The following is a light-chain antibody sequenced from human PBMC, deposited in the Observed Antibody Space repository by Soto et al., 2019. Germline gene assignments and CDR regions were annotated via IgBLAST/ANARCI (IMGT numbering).Light chain of an antibody. Sequence: QSALTQPPSASGSPGQSVTISCTGTSSDVGGYNYVSWYKQHPGKAPKLMIYEVSKRPSGDPDRFSGSKSGNTASLTVTGLQPEFEADYYCSSYAGINNLVFGTATKVILL. J-gene: IGLJ1*01. V-gene: IGLV2-8*01. CDR1: SSDVGGYNY. CDR2: EVS. CDR3: SSYAGINNLV.